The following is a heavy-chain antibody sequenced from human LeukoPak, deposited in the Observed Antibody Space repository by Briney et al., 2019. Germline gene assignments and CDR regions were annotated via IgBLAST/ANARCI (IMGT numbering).Heavy chain of an antibody. J-gene: IGHJ4*02. D-gene: IGHD3-16*02. Sequence: PSETLSLTCTVSGGSISSGSYYWSWIRQPAGKGLEWIGRIYTSGSTNYNPSLKSRVTISVDTSKNQFSLKLSSVTAADTAVYYCARERNVWGSYRSFDYWGQGTLVTVSS. V-gene: IGHV4-61*02. CDR1: GGSISSGSYY. CDR3: ARERNVWGSYRSFDY. CDR2: IYTSGST.